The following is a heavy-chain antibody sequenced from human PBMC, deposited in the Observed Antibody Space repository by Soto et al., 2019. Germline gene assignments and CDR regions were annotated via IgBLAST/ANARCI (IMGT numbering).Heavy chain of an antibody. CDR2: INHSGST. CDR3: ARGSTTEKVDS. Sequence: SETLSLTCAVYGGSFSGYYWSWIRQPPGKGLEWIGQINHSGSTNNNPSLKSRVTISVDTSKNQFSLKLTSVTAADTAVYYCARGSTTEKVDSWGQGTLVTVSS. V-gene: IGHV4-34*01. CDR1: GGSFSGYY. D-gene: IGHD4-17*01. J-gene: IGHJ4*02.